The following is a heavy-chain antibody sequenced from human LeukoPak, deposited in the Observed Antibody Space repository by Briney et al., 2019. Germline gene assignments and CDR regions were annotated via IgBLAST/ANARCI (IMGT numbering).Heavy chain of an antibody. D-gene: IGHD6-6*01. J-gene: IGHJ6*02. Sequence: GGSLRLSCAASGFTFSSYGMHWVRQAPGKGLEWVAVIWYDGSNKYYADSVKGRFTISRDNSKNTLYLQMNSLRAEDTAVYYCARAISSSSGYSYYYYYYGMDVWGQGTTVTVSS. CDR2: IWYDGSNK. V-gene: IGHV3-33*01. CDR3: ARAISSSSGYSYYYYYYGMDV. CDR1: GFTFSSYG.